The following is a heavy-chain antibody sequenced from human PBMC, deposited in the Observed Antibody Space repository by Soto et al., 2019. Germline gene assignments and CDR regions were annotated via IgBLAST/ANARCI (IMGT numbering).Heavy chain of an antibody. CDR2: IIPILGIA. D-gene: IGHD5-18*01. J-gene: IGHJ4*02. CDR1: GGTFSSYT. V-gene: IGHV1-69*02. Sequence: QVQLVQSGAEVKKPGSSVKVSCKASGGTFSSYTISWVRQAPGQGLEWMGRIIPILGIANYAQKFQGRVTITADKSTSTAYMELSSLRSEDTAVYYCARFGGRGGYSYGYSSAFDYWGQGTLVTVSS. CDR3: ARFGGRGGYSYGYSSAFDY.